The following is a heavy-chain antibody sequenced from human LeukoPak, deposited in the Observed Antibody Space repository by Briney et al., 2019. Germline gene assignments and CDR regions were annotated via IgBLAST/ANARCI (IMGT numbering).Heavy chain of an antibody. J-gene: IGHJ4*02. D-gene: IGHD3-22*01. CDR2: ISSSGSTI. CDR1: GFTFSSYE. V-gene: IGHV3-48*03. CDR3: ARALYDSSGYVDY. Sequence: PGGSLRPSCAASGFTFSSYEMNWVRQAPGKGLEWVSYISSSGSTIYYADSVKGRFTISRDNAKNSLYLQMNSLRAEDTAVYYCARALYDSSGYVDYWGQGTLVTVSS.